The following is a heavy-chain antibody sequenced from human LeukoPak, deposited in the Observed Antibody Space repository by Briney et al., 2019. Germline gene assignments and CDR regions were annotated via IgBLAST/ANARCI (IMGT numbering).Heavy chain of an antibody. V-gene: IGHV4-30-2*01. CDR3: ARAEYYFDY. CDR1: GGSISSGGYS. Sequence: PSQTLSLTCAVSGGSISSGGYSWSWIRQPPGKGLEWIGYIYHSGSTYYNPSLKSRVTISVDTSKNQFSLKLSSVTAADTAVYYCARAEYYFDYWGQGTLVTVSS. CDR2: IYHSGST. J-gene: IGHJ4*02.